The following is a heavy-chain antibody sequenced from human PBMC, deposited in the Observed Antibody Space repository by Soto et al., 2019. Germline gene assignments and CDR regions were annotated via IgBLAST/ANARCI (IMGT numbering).Heavy chain of an antibody. CDR3: AKGVERWLSLFDF. V-gene: IGHV3-23*01. D-gene: IGHD6-19*01. J-gene: IGHJ4*02. Sequence: EVQLLESGGGLVQPGGSLRLSCAASGFTFSNYAMSWVRQAPGKGLEWVSTFSGGVGSTHYADSVKGRFTISRDNSQSTLYLQMNSLRADDTAVYYCAKGVERWLSLFDFWGQGTLVTVSS. CDR2: FSGGVGST. CDR1: GFTFSNYA.